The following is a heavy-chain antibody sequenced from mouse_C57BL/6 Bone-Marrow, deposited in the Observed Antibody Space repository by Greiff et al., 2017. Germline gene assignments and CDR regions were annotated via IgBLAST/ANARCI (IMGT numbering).Heavy chain of an antibody. CDR3: ARDYGSSYWYFYV. V-gene: IGHV1-85*01. J-gene: IGHJ1*03. D-gene: IGHD1-1*01. CDR1: GYTFTSYD. CDR2: IYPRDGST. Sequence: VQLQQSGPGLVKPGASLKLSCKASGYTFTSYDINWVKQRPGQGLEWIGWIYPRDGSTKYNEKVKGKDTLAVDTSSSTAYMELHSLTSEDSAVYFCARDYGSSYWYFYVWGTGATVTVSS.